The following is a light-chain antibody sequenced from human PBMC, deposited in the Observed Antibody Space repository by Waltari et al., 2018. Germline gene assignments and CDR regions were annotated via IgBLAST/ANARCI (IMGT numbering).Light chain of an antibody. CDR2: GAS. CDR3: QQYNDWLGT. V-gene: IGKV3-15*01. J-gene: IGKJ2*01. CDR1: QSVSSN. Sequence: EIVMTQSPATLSVSPGERATLSCRARQSVSSNLAWYQQKPGQAPKPLIYGASTRATDIPARFSGSGSGTEFTLTISSLQSEDFAVYYCQQYNDWLGTFGQGTKLEIK.